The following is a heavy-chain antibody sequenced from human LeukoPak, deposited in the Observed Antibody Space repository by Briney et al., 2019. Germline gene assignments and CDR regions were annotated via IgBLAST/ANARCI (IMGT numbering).Heavy chain of an antibody. CDR1: GGTFSSYA. V-gene: IGHV1-69*13. D-gene: IGHD2-15*01. CDR2: IIPIFGTA. J-gene: IGHJ6*03. CDR3: ARDLGTRYCSGGSCYYYYYMDV. Sequence: SVKVSCKASGGTFSSYAISWVRQAPGQGLEWMGGIIPIFGTANYAQKFQGRVTITADESTSTAYMELSSLRSEDTAVYYCARDLGTRYCSGGSCYYYYYMDVWGKGTTVTVSS.